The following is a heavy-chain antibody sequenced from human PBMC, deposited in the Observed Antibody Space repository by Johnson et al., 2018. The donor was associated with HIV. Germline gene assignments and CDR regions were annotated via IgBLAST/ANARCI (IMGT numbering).Heavy chain of an antibody. CDR3: ARDEDAIMIVVAGGAFDI. J-gene: IGHJ3*02. CDR1: GFTFDDYG. D-gene: IGHD3-22*01. CDR2: LHWNGGST. V-gene: IGHV3-20*04. Sequence: MLLVESGGGVVRPGGSLRLSCAASGFTFDDYGMSWVRQAPGKGLEWVSGLHWNGGSTRYADSVKGRFIISRDNAKNSLYLQMNSLRAEDTALYYCARDEDAIMIVVAGGAFDIWGQGTMVTVSS.